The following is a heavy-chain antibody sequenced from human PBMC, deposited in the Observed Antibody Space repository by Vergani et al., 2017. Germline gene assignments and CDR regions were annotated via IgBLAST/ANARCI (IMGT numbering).Heavy chain of an antibody. CDR3: ARVGYYGAHYYFDY. V-gene: IGHV3-48*01. CDR2: ISSSSGTI. D-gene: IGHD4-17*01. Sequence: EVQLVESGGGLVQPGGSLRLSCAASGFTFSSYSMNWVRQAPGKGLEWVSYISSSSGTIYYADSVKGRFTISRDNAKNSLYLQMNSLRAEDTAVYYCARVGYYGAHYYFDYWGQGTLVTVSS. CDR1: GFTFSSYS. J-gene: IGHJ4*02.